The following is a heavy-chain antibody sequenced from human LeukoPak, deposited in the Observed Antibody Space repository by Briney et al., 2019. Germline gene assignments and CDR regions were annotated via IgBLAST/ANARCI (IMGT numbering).Heavy chain of an antibody. D-gene: IGHD6-19*01. CDR3: ARDGYSSGWLHHHVYGMDV. J-gene: IGHJ6*02. V-gene: IGHV3-66*01. CDR1: GFSVSNNY. CDR2: IYGDGRT. Sequence: QSGGSLRLSCVVSGFSVSNNYIIWVRQAPGNGLERVSVIYGDGRTSHSASVRGRFTISRDNSKNTLYLQMNSLRAEDTAVYYCARDGYSSGWLHHHVYGMDVWGQGTTVTVSS.